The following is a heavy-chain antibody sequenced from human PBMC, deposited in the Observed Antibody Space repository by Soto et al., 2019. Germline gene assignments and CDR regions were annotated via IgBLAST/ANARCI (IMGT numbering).Heavy chain of an antibody. D-gene: IGHD5-18*01. Sequence: EVQLLESGGGLVQPGESLRLSCAASGFTFGTYAMSWVRQAPGKGLEWVSTITNSAASIYYADSVKGRFTISRDNSKNTQYPQTNSLRDKNTAVYYWTNFHWSAMVDWYFDLWGRGTLVTVSS. CDR1: GFTFGTYA. CDR3: TNFHWSAMVDWYFDL. V-gene: IGHV3-23*01. CDR2: ITNSAASI. J-gene: IGHJ2*01.